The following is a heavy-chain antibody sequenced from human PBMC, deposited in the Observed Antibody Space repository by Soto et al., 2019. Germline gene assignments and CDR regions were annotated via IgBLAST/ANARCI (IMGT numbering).Heavy chain of an antibody. CDR1: GYTFTSHA. V-gene: IGHV1-3*01. CDR3: ARALYCSGGSCYFAFDI. J-gene: IGHJ3*02. CDR2: INAGNGNT. D-gene: IGHD2-15*01. Sequence: ASVKVSCKASGYTFTSHAMHWVRQAPGQRLEWMGWINAGNGNTKYSQKFQGRVTITRDTSASTAYMELSSLRSEDTAVYYCARALYCSGGSCYFAFDIWGQGTMVTVSS.